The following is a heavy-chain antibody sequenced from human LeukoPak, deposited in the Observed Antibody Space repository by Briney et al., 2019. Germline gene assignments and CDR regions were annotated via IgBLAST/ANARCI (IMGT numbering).Heavy chain of an antibody. CDR2: INPNSGGT. V-gene: IGHV1-2*02. Sequence: GASVKVSCKASGYTFTGYYMHWVRQAPGQGLEWMGWINPNSGGTNYAQKFQGRVTMTRDTSISTVYMELSRLRSDDTAVYYCARGGTMVQGVINYYYYYYYMDVWGKGTTVTISS. CDR3: ARGGTMVQGVINYYYYYYYMDV. CDR1: GYTFTGYY. J-gene: IGHJ6*03. D-gene: IGHD3-10*01.